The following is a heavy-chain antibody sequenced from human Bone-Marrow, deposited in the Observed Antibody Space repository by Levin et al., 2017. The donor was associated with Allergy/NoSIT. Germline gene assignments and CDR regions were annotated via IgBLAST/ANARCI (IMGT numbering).Heavy chain of an antibody. Sequence: SETLSLTCTVSGGSISSSSYYWGWIRQPPGKGLEWIGSIYYSGSTYYNPSLKSRVTISVDTSKNQFSLKLSSVTAADTAVYYCARLYYDILGGSYYYYGMDVWGQGTTVTVSS. D-gene: IGHD3-9*01. V-gene: IGHV4-39*01. CDR1: GGSISSSSYY. J-gene: IGHJ6*02. CDR2: IYYSGST. CDR3: ARLYYDILGGSYYYYGMDV.